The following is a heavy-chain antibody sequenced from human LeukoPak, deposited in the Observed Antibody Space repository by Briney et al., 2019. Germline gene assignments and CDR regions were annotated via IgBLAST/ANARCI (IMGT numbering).Heavy chain of an antibody. Sequence: GASVKVSCKASVYTFTDYYIDWVRQAPGQGLEWMGWINPNSGGTNYAQKFQGRVTMTRDTSISTAYMELSSLRPDDTAVYYCARALSLDYWGQGTLVAVSS. CDR3: ARALSLDY. J-gene: IGHJ4*02. CDR2: INPNSGGT. V-gene: IGHV1-2*02. CDR1: VYTFTDYY.